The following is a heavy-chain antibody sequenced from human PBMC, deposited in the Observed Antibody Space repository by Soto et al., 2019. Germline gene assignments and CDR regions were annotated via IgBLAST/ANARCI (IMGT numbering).Heavy chain of an antibody. D-gene: IGHD1-1*01. CDR1: GGSISSYY. CDR2: IYFRGTT. J-gene: IGHJ5*02. V-gene: IGHV4-59*12. Sequence: PSETLSLTCTVSGGSISSYYWSWVRQPPGRGLEWIGYIYFRGTTNYNPSLKSRVTMSVDKSKNQFSLKLSSVTAADTAVYYCARDQLEGNWFDPWGQGTLVTVSS. CDR3: ARDQLEGNWFDP.